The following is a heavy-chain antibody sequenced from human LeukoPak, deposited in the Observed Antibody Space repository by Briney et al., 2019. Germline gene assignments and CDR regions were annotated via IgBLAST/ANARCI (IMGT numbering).Heavy chain of an antibody. Sequence: PGGSLRLSCAASGFTFSSYAMSWVRQAPGKGLEWVSAISGSGGSTYYADSVKGRFTISRDNSKNTLYLQMNSLRAEDTAVYYCAKASSSWWRRNYYYYGMDVWGQGTTVTVSS. J-gene: IGHJ6*02. V-gene: IGHV3-23*01. D-gene: IGHD6-13*01. CDR2: ISGSGGST. CDR3: AKASSSWWRRNYYYYGMDV. CDR1: GFTFSSYA.